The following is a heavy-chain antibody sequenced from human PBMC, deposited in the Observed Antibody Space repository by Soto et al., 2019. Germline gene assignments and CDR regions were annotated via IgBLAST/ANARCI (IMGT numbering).Heavy chain of an antibody. J-gene: IGHJ4*02. V-gene: IGHV3-23*01. CDR1: GFTFGSYA. CDR2: ISGSGGNT. D-gene: IGHD6-13*01. CDR3: AKRRLPDHIAPAGRFDFDY. Sequence: EVQLLESGGGLVQPGGSLRLSCAASGFTFGSYAMSWVRQAPGKGLEWVSGISGSGGNTYYAASVKGRFTISRDNAKNTVNLQMNSLRAEDTAVYYCAKRRLPDHIAPAGRFDFDYWGQGTLVTVSS.